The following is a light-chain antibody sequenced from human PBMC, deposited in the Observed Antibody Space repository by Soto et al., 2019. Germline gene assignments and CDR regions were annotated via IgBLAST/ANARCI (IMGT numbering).Light chain of an antibody. CDR2: DVT. CDR1: STDVGGYKY. V-gene: IGLV2-14*01. CDR3: ISYTSSDTYV. J-gene: IGLJ1*01. Sequence: QSALTQPASVSGSPGQSITISCTGTSTDVGGYKYVSWYQQHPVKAPKLMIYDVTSRPSGISNRFSGSKSGNTAFLIISGLQAEDEADYYCISYTSSDTYVFGTGTKLTVL.